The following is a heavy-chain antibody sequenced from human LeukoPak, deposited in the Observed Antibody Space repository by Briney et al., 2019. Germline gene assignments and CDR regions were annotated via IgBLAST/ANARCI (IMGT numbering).Heavy chain of an antibody. CDR2: SYYSGST. CDR3: ALSGGSQLLLDY. D-gene: IGHD2-15*01. J-gene: IGHJ4*02. Sequence: SETLSLTCTVSGGSISSSSYYWGWIRPPPGKGLEWIGSSYYSGSTYYNPSLKSRVTISVDTSKNQFSLKLSSVTAADTAVYYCALSGGSQLLLDYWGQGTLVTVSS. CDR1: GGSISSSSYY. V-gene: IGHV4-39*01.